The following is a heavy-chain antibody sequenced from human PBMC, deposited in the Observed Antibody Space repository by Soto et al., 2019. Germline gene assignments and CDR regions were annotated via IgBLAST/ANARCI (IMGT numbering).Heavy chain of an antibody. D-gene: IGHD1-1*01. V-gene: IGHV3-23*01. Sequence: EVQLLESGGGSLRPGGSLRLSCVASGLTFSRYAMTWVRQAPGKGLEWVSAISSSGGSTYYADSVKGRFTISRDNSKDTLYLQMNSLSVDDTAVYYCGKGALRTPTGHFDPWGQGTLVTVSS. CDR2: ISSSGGST. CDR3: GKGALRTPTGHFDP. J-gene: IGHJ5*02. CDR1: GLTFSRYA.